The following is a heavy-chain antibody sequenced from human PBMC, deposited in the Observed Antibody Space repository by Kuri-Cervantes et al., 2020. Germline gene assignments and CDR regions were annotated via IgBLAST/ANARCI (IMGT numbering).Heavy chain of an antibody. V-gene: IGHV3-30-3*01. J-gene: IGHJ4*02. Sequence: GESLKISCAASGFTFSNYAMSWVRQAPGKGLEWVAVISYDGSNKYYADSVKGRFTISRDNSKNTLYLQMNSLRAEDTAVYYCARDRDYYDSSGFDYWGQGTLVTVSS. CDR2: ISYDGSNK. CDR3: ARDRDYYDSSGFDY. CDR1: GFTFSNYA. D-gene: IGHD3-22*01.